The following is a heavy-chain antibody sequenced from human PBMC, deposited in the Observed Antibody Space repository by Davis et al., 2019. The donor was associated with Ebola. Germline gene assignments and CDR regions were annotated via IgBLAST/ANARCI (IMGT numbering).Heavy chain of an antibody. J-gene: IGHJ4*02. Sequence: GESLKISCAASGFTFSSYWMSWVRQAPGKGLEWVANIKQDGSEKYYVDSVKGRFTISRDKAKNSLYLQMNSLRAEDTAVYYCAKEITYCSGGSCYDSGLGWGQGTLVTVSS. CDR1: GFTFSSYW. CDR2: IKQDGSEK. D-gene: IGHD2-15*01. V-gene: IGHV3-7*01. CDR3: AKEITYCSGGSCYDSGLG.